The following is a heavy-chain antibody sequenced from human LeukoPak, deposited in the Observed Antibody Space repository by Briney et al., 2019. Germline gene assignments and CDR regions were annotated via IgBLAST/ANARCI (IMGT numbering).Heavy chain of an antibody. CDR3: ARLKYGSGSYYSYYYYYMDV. CDR1: GGSFSGYY. D-gene: IGHD3-10*01. CDR2: INHSGST. Sequence: SETLSLTCAVYGGSFSGYYWSWIRQPPGKGLEWIGEINHSGSTNYNPSLKSRVTISVDTSKNQFSLKLSSVTAADTAVYYCARLKYGSGSYYSYYYYYMDVWGKGTTVTMSS. J-gene: IGHJ6*03. V-gene: IGHV4-34*01.